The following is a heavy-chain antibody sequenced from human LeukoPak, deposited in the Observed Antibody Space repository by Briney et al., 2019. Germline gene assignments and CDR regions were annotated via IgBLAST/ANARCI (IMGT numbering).Heavy chain of an antibody. CDR2: VYGGGNT. V-gene: IGHV3-53*01. CDR1: GFTVANDR. CDR3: VRERFGAIVEN. D-gene: IGHD5-24*01. J-gene: IGHJ4*02. Sequence: PGGSLRLSCAASGFTVANDRMSWVRQAPGKGLEWVSTVYGGGNTAYADSVKGRFTISRDTSKNTLLLQMNSLRAKDMALYFCVRERFGAIVENWGQGALVIVSS.